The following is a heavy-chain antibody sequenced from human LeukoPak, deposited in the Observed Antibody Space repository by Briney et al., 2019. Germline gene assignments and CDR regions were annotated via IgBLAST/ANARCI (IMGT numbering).Heavy chain of an antibody. CDR2: MNPNSGNT. V-gene: IGHV1-8*02. Sequence: GASVKVSCKASGYTFTNYDINWVRQATGQGLEWMGWMNPNSGNTGYAQKFQGRVTMTRNTSISTAYMELSSLRSEDTAVYYCARVGYYYDSSGYLSWSPIDYWGQGTLVTVSS. CDR1: GYTFTNYD. CDR3: ARVGYYYDSSGYLSWSPIDY. J-gene: IGHJ4*02. D-gene: IGHD3-22*01.